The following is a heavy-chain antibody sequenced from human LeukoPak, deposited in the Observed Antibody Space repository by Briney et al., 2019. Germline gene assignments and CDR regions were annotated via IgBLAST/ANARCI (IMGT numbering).Heavy chain of an antibody. Sequence: GGSLRLSCAASGFTFSSYSMNWVRQAPGKGLEWVSGISGSGGTTYYADSVTGRFTISRDNSKNTLYLQMNSLRAEDTAVYYCAKALGYRYGPNDAFDIWGQGTMVTVSS. CDR1: GFTFSSYS. CDR3: AKALGYRYGPNDAFDI. D-gene: IGHD5-18*01. V-gene: IGHV3-23*01. CDR2: ISGSGGTT. J-gene: IGHJ3*02.